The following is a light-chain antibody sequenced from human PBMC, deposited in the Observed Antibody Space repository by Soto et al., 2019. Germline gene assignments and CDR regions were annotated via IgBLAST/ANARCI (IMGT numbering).Light chain of an antibody. Sequence: QSALTQPASVSGSPGQSITISCTGSSSDVGAYRYVSWFQQHPGRAPKLIIYEVSNRPSGVSDRFSGSKSGNTASLTISGLKAEDEAEYHCSSYTTTTAWVFGGGTKVTVL. CDR3: SSYTTTTAWV. CDR2: EVS. V-gene: IGLV2-14*01. CDR1: SSDVGAYRY. J-gene: IGLJ3*02.